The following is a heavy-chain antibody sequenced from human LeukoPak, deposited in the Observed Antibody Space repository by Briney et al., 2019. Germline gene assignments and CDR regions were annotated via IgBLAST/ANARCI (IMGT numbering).Heavy chain of an antibody. D-gene: IGHD3-10*01. J-gene: IGHJ5*02. CDR1: GYTFISYG. CDR2: ISTYNGNT. Sequence: GASVKVSCKASGYTFISYGISWVRQAPGQGLEWMGCISTYNGNTKYAQKLQGRGTMTTDTSTSTAYMELRSLRSDDTAVYYCARDWVTMVRGPGGGFDPWGQGTLVTVSS. V-gene: IGHV1-18*01. CDR3: ARDWVTMVRGPGGGFDP.